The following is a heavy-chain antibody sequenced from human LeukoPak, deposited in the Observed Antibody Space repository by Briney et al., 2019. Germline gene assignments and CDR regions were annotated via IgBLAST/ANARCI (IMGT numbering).Heavy chain of an antibody. CDR1: GFTFSSYG. D-gene: IGHD3-22*01. CDR3: ARHYYDSSGSGHFQH. V-gene: IGHV3-48*01. CDR2: ISSSSSTI. J-gene: IGHJ1*01. Sequence: GGSLRLSCAASGFTFSSYGMHWVRQAPGKGLEWVSYISSSSSTIYYADSVRGRFTISRDNAKNSLYLQMNSLRAEDTAVYYCARHYYDSSGSGHFQHWGQGTLVTVSS.